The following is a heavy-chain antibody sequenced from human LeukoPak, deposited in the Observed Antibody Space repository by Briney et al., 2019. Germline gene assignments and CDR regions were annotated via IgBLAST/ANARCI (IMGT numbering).Heavy chain of an antibody. Sequence: GGSLRLSCSASGFTSSDYDMNWVRQAPGKGLEWVSSISGLSTHIYYGDSVKGRFSISRDNAKNSVYLQMNSLGVEDTAIYYCGRAFPPLRTSSAGDLWGQGILVTVSS. CDR1: GFTSSDYD. V-gene: IGHV3-69-1*02. J-gene: IGHJ4*02. CDR2: ISGLSTHI. CDR3: GRAFPPLRTSSAGDL. D-gene: IGHD3-16*01.